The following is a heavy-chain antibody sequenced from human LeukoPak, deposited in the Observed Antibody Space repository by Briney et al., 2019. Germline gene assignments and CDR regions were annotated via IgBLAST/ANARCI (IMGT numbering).Heavy chain of an antibody. J-gene: IGHJ4*02. Sequence: PSETLSLTCTVSGGSISGYYWSWIRQPPGKGLEWIGYIYYSGSTNYNPSLKSRVTISVDTSKNQFSLKLSSVTAADTAVYYCATQNSDYGGNFDYWGQGTLVTVSS. V-gene: IGHV4-59*01. CDR1: GGSISGYY. D-gene: IGHD4-23*01. CDR3: ATQNSDYGGNFDY. CDR2: IYYSGST.